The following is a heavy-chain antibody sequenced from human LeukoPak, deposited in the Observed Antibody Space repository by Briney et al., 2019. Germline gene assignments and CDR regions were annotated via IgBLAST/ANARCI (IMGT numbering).Heavy chain of an antibody. V-gene: IGHV1-3*01. D-gene: IGHD4-17*01. CDR2: INAGNGNT. J-gene: IGHJ4*02. CDR1: GYTFTSYA. CDR3: ARAGDYGDLGFDY. Sequence: ASVKVSCKASGYTFTSYAMHWVRQAPGQRLEWMGWINAGNGNTKHSQKFQGRVTIIRDTSASTAYMELSSLRSEDTAVYYCARAGDYGDLGFDYWGQGTLVTVSS.